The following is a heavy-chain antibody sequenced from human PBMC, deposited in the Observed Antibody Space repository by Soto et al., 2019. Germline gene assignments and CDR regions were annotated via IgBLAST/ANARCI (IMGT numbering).Heavy chain of an antibody. CDR2: INHSGST. V-gene: IGHV4-34*01. J-gene: IGHJ4*02. CDR3: AARGAHCSGGSCLGY. D-gene: IGHD2-15*01. Sequence: SETLSLTCAVYGGSFSGYYWSWIRQPPGKGLEWIGEINHSGSTNYNPSLKSRVTISVDTSKNQFSLKLSSVTAADTAVYYCAARGAHCSGGSCLGYWGQGTLVTVSS. CDR1: GGSFSGYY.